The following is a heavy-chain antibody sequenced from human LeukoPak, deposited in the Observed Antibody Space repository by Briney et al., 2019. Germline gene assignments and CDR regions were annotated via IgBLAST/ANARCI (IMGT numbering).Heavy chain of an antibody. CDR2: IYRGVST. CDR1: GFTVSTNY. Sequence: GGSLRLSCAASGFTVSTNYMSWVRQAPGKGLECVSIIYRGVSTYYPDSVKGRFTISRDNSRNTLYLQMNTLRAEDTAVYYCARVRDHSGNADAFDIWGQGTMVTVSS. CDR3: ARVRDHSGNADAFDI. J-gene: IGHJ3*02. V-gene: IGHV3-53*01. D-gene: IGHD4-23*01.